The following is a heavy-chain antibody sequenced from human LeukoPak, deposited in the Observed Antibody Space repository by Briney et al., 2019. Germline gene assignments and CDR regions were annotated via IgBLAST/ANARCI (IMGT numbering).Heavy chain of an antibody. CDR1: GYTFTSYD. D-gene: IGHD5-12*01. CDR3: ARGRGYSGYDSNFDY. J-gene: IGHJ4*02. CDR2: MNPNSGNT. V-gene: IGHV1-8*01. Sequence: ASVKVSCKASGYTFTSYDINWVRQATRQGLEWMGWMNPNSGNTGYAQKFQGRVTMTRNTSISTAYMELSSLRSEDTAVYYCARGRGYSGYDSNFDYWGQGTLVTVSS.